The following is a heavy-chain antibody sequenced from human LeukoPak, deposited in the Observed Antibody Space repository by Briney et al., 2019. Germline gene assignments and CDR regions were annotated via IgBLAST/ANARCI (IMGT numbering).Heavy chain of an antibody. CDR2: ISGSGGST. CDR1: GFSFSSYA. Sequence: GGSLRLSCTASGFSFSSYAMSWVRQAPGKGLEWVSAISGSGGSTYYADSVKGRFTISRDNSKNTLYLQMNSLRAEDTAVYYCAAADPPIGAYSSSWYYFDYWGQGTLVTVSS. V-gene: IGHV3-23*01. D-gene: IGHD6-13*01. J-gene: IGHJ4*02. CDR3: AAADPPIGAYSSSWYYFDY.